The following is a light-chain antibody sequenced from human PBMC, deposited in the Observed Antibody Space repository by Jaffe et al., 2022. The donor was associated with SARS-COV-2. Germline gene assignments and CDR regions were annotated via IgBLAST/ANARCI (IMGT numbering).Light chain of an antibody. CDR2: KAS. CDR3: QQYNNYLYT. CDR1: QSISGW. V-gene: IGKV1-5*03. J-gene: IGKJ2*01. Sequence: DIQMTQSPSTLPASVGDRVTITCRTSQSISGWLAWYQQKPGKAPKLLIYKASSLESGVPSRFSGIGSGTEFTLTISSLQPDDFATYYCQQYNNYLYTFGQGTKLEIK.